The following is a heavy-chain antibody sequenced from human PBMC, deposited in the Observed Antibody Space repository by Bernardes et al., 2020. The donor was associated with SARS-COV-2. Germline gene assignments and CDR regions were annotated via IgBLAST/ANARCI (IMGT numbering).Heavy chain of an antibody. CDR2: ISAYNGNT. CDR3: ARDRVVVVPAAQQPVYYYYGMDV. Sequence: ASVKVSCKASGYTFTSYGISWVRQAPGQGLEWMGWISAYNGNTNYAQKLQGRVTMTTDTSTSTAYMELRSLRSDDTAVYYCARDRVVVVPAAQQPVYYYYGMDVWGQGTTVTVSS. CDR1: GYTFTSYG. V-gene: IGHV1-18*01. D-gene: IGHD2-2*01. J-gene: IGHJ6*02.